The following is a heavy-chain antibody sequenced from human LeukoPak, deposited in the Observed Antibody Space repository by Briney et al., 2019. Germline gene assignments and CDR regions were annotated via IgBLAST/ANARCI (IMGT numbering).Heavy chain of an antibody. J-gene: IGHJ5*02. V-gene: IGHV4-30-2*01. Sequence: PSETLSLTCAVSGGSISSGGYSWSWIRQPPGKGLEWIGYIYHSGSTYYNPSLKSRVTISVDRSKNPFSLKLSSVTAADTAVYYCASGIPKWGRWFDPWGQGTLVTVSS. CDR2: IYHSGST. CDR3: ASGIPKWGRWFDP. D-gene: IGHD3-16*01. CDR1: GGSISSGGYS.